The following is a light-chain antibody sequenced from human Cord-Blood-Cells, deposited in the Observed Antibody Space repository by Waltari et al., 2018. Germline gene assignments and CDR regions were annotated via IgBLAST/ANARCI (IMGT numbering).Light chain of an antibody. CDR1: QSVSIN. Sequence: EIVMTNSPATLSVSPGERATISCRSSQSVSINLAWYQQQPGPAPRILIYGATARATGIPARFSGSGSGTEFTLTINRLQSEDFAFYYCEQYNNGWTFGQGTKMEIK. CDR2: GAT. J-gene: IGKJ1*01. CDR3: EQYNNGWT. V-gene: IGKV3-15*01.